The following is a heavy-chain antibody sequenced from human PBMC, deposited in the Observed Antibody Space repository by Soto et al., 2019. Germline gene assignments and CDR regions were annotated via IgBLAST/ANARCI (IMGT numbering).Heavy chain of an antibody. CDR1: GFTFSAYN. J-gene: IGHJ4*02. V-gene: IGHV3-21*01. CDR2: ITSSRSYI. D-gene: IGHD1-1*01. Sequence: EVHLVDSGGGLVKPGGSLRLSCAASGFTFSAYNMNWVRQAPGKGLEWVSSITSSRSYIYYADSVKGRFTISRDNAKKSVYLQMISLRAEDTAVYYCARGGDLATADYWGQGTLVTVSS. CDR3: ARGGDLATADY.